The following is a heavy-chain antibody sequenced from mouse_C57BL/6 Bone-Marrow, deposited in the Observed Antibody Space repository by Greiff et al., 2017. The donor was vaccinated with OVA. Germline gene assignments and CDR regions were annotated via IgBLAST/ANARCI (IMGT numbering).Heavy chain of an antibody. CDR3: AISDYYGSKAY. D-gene: IGHD1-1*01. J-gene: IGHJ3*01. V-gene: IGHV1-74*01. CDR1: GYTFTSYW. CDR2: IHPSDSDT. Sequence: QVQLQQPGAELVKPGASVKVSCKASGYTFTSYWMHWVKQRPGQGLEWIGRIHPSDSDTNYNQKFKGKATLTVDKSSSTAYMQLSSLTSEDSAVYYCAISDYYGSKAYWGQGTLVTVSA.